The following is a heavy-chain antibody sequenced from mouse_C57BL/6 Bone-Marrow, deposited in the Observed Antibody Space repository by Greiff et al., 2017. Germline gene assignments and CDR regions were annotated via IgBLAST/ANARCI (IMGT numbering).Heavy chain of an antibody. D-gene: IGHD1-1*01. CDR2: ISSGGSYT. V-gene: IGHV5-6*01. CDR3: ARQPPYYYGSSYLAWFAY. CDR1: GFTFSSYG. J-gene: IGHJ3*01. Sequence: EVKLMESGGDLVKPGGSLKLSCAASGFTFSSYGMSWVRQTPDKRLEWVATISSGGSYTYYPDSVKGRFTISRDNAKNTLYLQMSSLKSEDTAMYYCARQPPYYYGSSYLAWFAYWGQGTLVTVSA.